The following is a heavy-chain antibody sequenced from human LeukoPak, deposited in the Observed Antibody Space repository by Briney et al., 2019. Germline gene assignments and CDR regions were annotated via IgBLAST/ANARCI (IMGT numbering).Heavy chain of an antibody. CDR3: ARVGSGYYGSGSADY. Sequence: ASVKVSCKASGYTFTSYYMHWVRQAPEQGLEWMGIINPSGGSTSYAQKFQGRVTMTRDMSTSTVYMELSSLRSEDTAVYYCARVGSGYYGSGSADYWGQGTLVTVSS. J-gene: IGHJ4*02. V-gene: IGHV1-46*01. CDR1: GYTFTSYY. CDR2: INPSGGST. D-gene: IGHD3-10*01.